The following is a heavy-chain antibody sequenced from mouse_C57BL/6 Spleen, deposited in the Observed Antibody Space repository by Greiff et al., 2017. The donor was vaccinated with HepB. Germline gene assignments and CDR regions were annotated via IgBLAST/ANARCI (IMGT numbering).Heavy chain of an antibody. Sequence: DVKLQESGPGLVKPSQSLYLTCSVTGYSITSGYYWNWIRQFPGNKLEWMGYISYNGSNNYNPSLKNRISITRDTSKNQFFLKLNSVTTEDTATYYCASITTASYYFDYWGQGTTLTVSS. CDR2: ISYNGSN. D-gene: IGHD1-2*01. CDR3: ASITTASYYFDY. V-gene: IGHV3-6*01. J-gene: IGHJ2*01. CDR1: GYSITSGYY.